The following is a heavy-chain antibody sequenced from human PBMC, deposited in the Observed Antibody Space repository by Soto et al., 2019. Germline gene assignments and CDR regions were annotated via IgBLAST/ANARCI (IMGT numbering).Heavy chain of an antibody. Sequence: EVQLVESGGGLVQPGGSLRLSCAASGFTLSNYWMHWVRQAPGKGLVWVSRINSDGSSTSYADSVKGRFTISRDNAKNTLYLKMNSLRAEDTAVYYCTRPSCISTSCYIPGYGMDVWGQGTTVTVS. V-gene: IGHV3-74*01. CDR1: GFTLSNYW. D-gene: IGHD2-2*01. J-gene: IGHJ6*02. CDR2: INSDGSST. CDR3: TRPSCISTSCYIPGYGMDV.